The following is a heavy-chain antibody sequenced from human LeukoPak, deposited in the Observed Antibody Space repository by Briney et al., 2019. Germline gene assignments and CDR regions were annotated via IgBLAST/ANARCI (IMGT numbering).Heavy chain of an antibody. J-gene: IGHJ3*02. CDR1: GYTFTDYY. Sequence: ASVKISCKVSGYTFTDYYMHWVPQAPGKGPEWMGLVDPEDGETIYAEKFQGRVTITADTSTDTAYMELSSLRSEDTAVYYCATDSGRGRAFDIWGQGTMVTVSS. V-gene: IGHV1-69-2*01. CDR3: ATDSGRGRAFDI. D-gene: IGHD3-10*01. CDR2: VDPEDGET.